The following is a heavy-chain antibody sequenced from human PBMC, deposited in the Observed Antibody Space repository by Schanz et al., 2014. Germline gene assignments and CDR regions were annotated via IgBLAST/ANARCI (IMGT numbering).Heavy chain of an antibody. J-gene: IGHJ6*03. CDR1: GFNSDDYA. Sequence: EVQVVESGGGLVQPGGSLRLSCTASGFNSDDYAMHWVRQAPGKGLEWVSNIPWNGAAIGYAGSVRGRFIISRDSAKNSLYLQMNSLRPEDTALYYCAKGSRSGSKVMDVWGKGTTVTVSS. V-gene: IGHV3-9*02. CDR3: AKGSRSGSKVMDV. CDR2: IPWNGAAI. D-gene: IGHD3-10*01.